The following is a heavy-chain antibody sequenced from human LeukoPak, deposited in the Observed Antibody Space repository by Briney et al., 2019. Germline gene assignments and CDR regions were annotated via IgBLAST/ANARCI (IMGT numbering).Heavy chain of an antibody. D-gene: IGHD3-22*01. CDR3: ARGEYSYDSSGYYSDY. J-gene: IGHJ4*02. CDR2: ISSSSTYI. CDR1: GFTFSSYS. V-gene: IGHV3-21*04. Sequence: GGSLRLSCAASGFTFSSYSMNWVSQAPGKGLEWGSSISSSSTYIYYADSVKGRFTISRDNAKNSLYLQMTSLRAEDTAVYYCARGEYSYDSSGYYSDYWGQGPPVTVSS.